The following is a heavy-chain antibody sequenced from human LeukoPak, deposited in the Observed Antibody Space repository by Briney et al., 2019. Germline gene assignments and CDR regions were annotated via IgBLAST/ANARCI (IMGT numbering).Heavy chain of an antibody. CDR2: VSYDGSCK. J-gene: IGHJ4*02. Sequence: PGGSLRLSCAASGFTFSKFAMHWVRQAPGKGLEWVAVVSYDGSCKYYADSVKGRFTISRDNSKNTLYLQMNSLRAEDTAVYYCARAPGYGAAYYFDYWGQGTLVTVSS. V-gene: IGHV3-30*04. CDR3: ARAPGYGAAYYFDY. D-gene: IGHD1-1*01. CDR1: GFTFSKFA.